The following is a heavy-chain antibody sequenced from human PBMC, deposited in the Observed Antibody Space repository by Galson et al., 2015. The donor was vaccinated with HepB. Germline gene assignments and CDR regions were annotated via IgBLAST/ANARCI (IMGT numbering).Heavy chain of an antibody. CDR3: AKDRGVLDGIRSRSSTSCPDY. J-gene: IGHJ4*01. CDR2: ISGSGGST. Sequence: SLRLSCAASGFTFSRYAMSWVRQAPGKGLEWVSAISGSGGSTYYADSVKGRFTISRDNSKNTLYLQMNSLRAEDTAVYYCAKDRGVLDGIRSRSSTSCPDYWGRGTLVTVSS. V-gene: IGHV3-23*01. D-gene: IGHD2-2*01. CDR1: GFTFSRYA.